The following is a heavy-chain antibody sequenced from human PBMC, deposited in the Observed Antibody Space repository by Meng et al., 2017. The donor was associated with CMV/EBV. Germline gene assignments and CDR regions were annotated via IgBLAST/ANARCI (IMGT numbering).Heavy chain of an antibody. V-gene: IGHV4-39*07. CDR3: ARNPNEWDY. J-gene: IGHJ4*02. Sequence: PPQARPPLAKPSASRSSTFTARGGSISRSSNRWASSREPPGKGLEWIGSIYYSGSTYNNPSIKSRVTISVDTSKNQFSLKLSYATASDTAVYVCARNPNEWDYWGQGTLVTVSS. D-gene: IGHD3-3*01. CDR2: IYYSGST. CDR1: GGSISRSSNR.